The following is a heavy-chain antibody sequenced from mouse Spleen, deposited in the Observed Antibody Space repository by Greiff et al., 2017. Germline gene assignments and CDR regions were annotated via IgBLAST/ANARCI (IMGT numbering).Heavy chain of an antibody. D-gene: IGHD1-1*01. CDR2: INPNNGGT. J-gene: IGHJ3*01. CDR1: GYTFTDYN. CDR3: ARRGYYGSSSAWFAY. Sequence: QQSGPELVKPGASVKIPCKASGYTFTDYNMDWVKQSHGKSLEWIGDINPNNGGTIYNQKFKGKATLTVDKSSSTAYMELRSLTSEDTAVYYCARRGYYGSSSAWFAYWGQGTLVTVSA. V-gene: IGHV1-18*01.